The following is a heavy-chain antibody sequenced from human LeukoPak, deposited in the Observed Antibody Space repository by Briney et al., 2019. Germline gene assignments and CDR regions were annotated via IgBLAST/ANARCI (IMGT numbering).Heavy chain of an antibody. Sequence: ASVKVSCKASGGTFSSYAISWVRQAPGRGLEWMGRIIPIRGIANYAQKFQGRVTITADKSTSTACMELSSLRSEDTAVYYCASEASRPNFPQQLVAVFDYWGQGTLVTVSS. CDR2: IIPIRGIA. CDR1: GGTFSSYA. D-gene: IGHD6-13*01. CDR3: ASEASRPNFPQQLVAVFDY. J-gene: IGHJ4*02. V-gene: IGHV1-69*04.